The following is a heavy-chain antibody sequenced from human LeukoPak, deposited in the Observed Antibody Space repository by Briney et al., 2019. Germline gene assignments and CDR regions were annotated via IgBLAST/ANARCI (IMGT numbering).Heavy chain of an antibody. J-gene: IGHJ6*02. D-gene: IGHD1-1*01. CDR1: GFTFSSYG. V-gene: IGHV3-33*01. Sequence: GRSLRLSCAASGFTFSSYGMHWVRQAPGKGLEWVAVIWYGGSNKYYADSVKGRFTVSRDNSKNTLYLQMNSLRAEDTAVYYCARENWNDKRAPYLVPDYGMDVWGQGTTVTVSS. CDR3: ARENWNDKRAPYLVPDYGMDV. CDR2: IWYGGSNK.